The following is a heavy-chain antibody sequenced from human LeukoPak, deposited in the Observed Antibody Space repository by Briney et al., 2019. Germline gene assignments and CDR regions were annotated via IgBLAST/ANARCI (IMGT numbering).Heavy chain of an antibody. CDR3: ARGFYGSGNS. CDR1: GFTFSTSW. D-gene: IGHD3-10*01. V-gene: IGHV3-74*01. Sequence: PGGSLRLSCAASGFTFSTSWMYWVRQAPGRGPLWVSRISGDGITTYYAGSVKGRFTISRDNAKNTLYLQMHSLRAEDSAVYYCARGFYGSGNSWGHGTLVTVSS. CDR2: ISGDGITT. J-gene: IGHJ4*01.